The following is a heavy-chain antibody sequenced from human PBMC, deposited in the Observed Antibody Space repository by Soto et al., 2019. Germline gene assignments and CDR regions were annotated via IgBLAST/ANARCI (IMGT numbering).Heavy chain of an antibody. V-gene: IGHV4-39*01. Sequence: QLQLQESGPGLVKPSETLSLTCTVSGGSISSSSYYWGWIRQPPGKGLEWIGSIYYSGSTYYNPSLKSRVTISVDTSKNQFSLKLSSVTAADTAVYYCARHGGEMATIGYWGQGTLVTVSS. D-gene: IGHD5-12*01. CDR2: IYYSGST. CDR3: ARHGGEMATIGY. J-gene: IGHJ4*02. CDR1: GGSISSSSYY.